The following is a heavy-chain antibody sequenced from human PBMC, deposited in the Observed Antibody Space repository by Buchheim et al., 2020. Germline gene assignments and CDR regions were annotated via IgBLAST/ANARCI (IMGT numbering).Heavy chain of an antibody. CDR2: ISPSSGNT. V-gene: IGHV1-8*01. CDR1: GYTFTSFD. J-gene: IGHJ4*02. Sequence: QVQLVQSGAEVKEPGASVKVSCKASGYTFTSFDVNWVRQAPGQGLEWMGWISPSSGNTGYVQKFQGRVAITRDTSISIAYMELSSLRSEDTAVYYCARGITAGYDYWGQGTL. CDR3: ARGITAGYDY. D-gene: IGHD5-18*01.